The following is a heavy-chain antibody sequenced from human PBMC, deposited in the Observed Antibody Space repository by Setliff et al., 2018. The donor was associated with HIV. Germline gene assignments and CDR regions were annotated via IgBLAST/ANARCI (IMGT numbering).Heavy chain of an antibody. CDR2: INSDGSIT. CDR1: GFIFSDFW. CDR3: ARPYTVWVYGMDL. D-gene: IGHD2-8*01. V-gene: IGHV3-74*01. Sequence: GSLRLSCVASGFIFSDFWMHWVRQRPGKGLVWVSRINSDGSITDYADSVKGRFIISRDNAKNTLYMQMNSLRAEDTAVYYCARPYTVWVYGMDLWGQGTTVTVSS. J-gene: IGHJ6*02.